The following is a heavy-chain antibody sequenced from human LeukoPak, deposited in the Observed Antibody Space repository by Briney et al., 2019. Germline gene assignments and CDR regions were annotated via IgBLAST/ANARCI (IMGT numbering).Heavy chain of an antibody. CDR2: ISSSSSYT. J-gene: IGHJ4*02. Sequence: GGSLRFSCAASGFTFSDYYMSWIRQAPGKGLEWVSYISSSSSYTNYADSVKGRFTISRDNAKNSLYLQMNSLRAEDTAVYYCARTMVRGVIADYWGQGTLVTVSS. CDR3: ARTMVRGVIADY. V-gene: IGHV3-11*03. CDR1: GFTFSDYY. D-gene: IGHD3-10*01.